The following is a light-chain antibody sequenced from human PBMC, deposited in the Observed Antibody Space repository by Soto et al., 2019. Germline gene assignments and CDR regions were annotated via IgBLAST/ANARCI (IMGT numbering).Light chain of an antibody. J-gene: IGKJ1*01. CDR3: QQSYSTPWT. CDR2: AAS. Sequence: DIQMTQTPSTLSGSVGDRVTITFRASQTISSWLAWYQQKPGKAPKLLISAASSLQRGVPSRFSGSGSGTDFTLTISSLPPADFATYYCQQSYSTPWTFGQGTKVDIK. V-gene: IGKV1-39*01. CDR1: QTISSW.